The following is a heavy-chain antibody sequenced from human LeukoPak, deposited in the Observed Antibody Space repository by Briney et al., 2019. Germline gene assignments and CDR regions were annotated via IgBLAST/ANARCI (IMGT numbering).Heavy chain of an antibody. CDR2: INHSGST. D-gene: IGHD6-19*01. CDR3: ARDLSSSGWFDY. V-gene: IGHV4-34*01. J-gene: IGHJ5*01. CDR1: GGSFSGYY. Sequence: SETLSLTCAVYGGSFSGYYWSWIRQPPGKGLEWIGEINHSGSTNYNPSLKSRVTISVDTSKNQFSLKLSSVTAEDTAVYYCARDLSSSGWFDYWGQGTLVTVSS.